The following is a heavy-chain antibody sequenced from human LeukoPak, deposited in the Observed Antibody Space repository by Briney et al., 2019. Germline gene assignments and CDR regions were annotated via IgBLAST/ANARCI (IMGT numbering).Heavy chain of an antibody. V-gene: IGHV1-18*01. CDR3: ATVSHSGSYYGVRIVFDY. CDR2: ISAYNGNT. CDR1: GYTFTSYG. J-gene: IGHJ4*02. Sequence: GASVKVSCKASGYTFTSYGISWVRQAPGQGLEWMGWISAYNGNTNYAQKLQGRVTMTTDTSTSTAYMELRSLRSDDTAVYYCATVSHSGSYYGVRIVFDYWGQGTLVTVSS. D-gene: IGHD1-26*01.